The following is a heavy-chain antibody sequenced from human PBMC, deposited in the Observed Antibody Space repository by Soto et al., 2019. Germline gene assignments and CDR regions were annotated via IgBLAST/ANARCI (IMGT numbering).Heavy chain of an antibody. CDR2: MSMDGTQK. Sequence: QVRLVESGGGVVQPGGSLRLSCAASGFEFYNYSMHWVRQAPGKGLEWVAIMSMDGTQKYYTDSVKGRFTISRDNSKSMFFLQMSSLRPEDTAVYFCARDRVPYVYFYYGMDVWGQGTTVTVSS. V-gene: IGHV3-30-3*01. D-gene: IGHD3-10*02. CDR3: ARDRVPYVYFYYGMDV. J-gene: IGHJ6*02. CDR1: GFEFYNYS.